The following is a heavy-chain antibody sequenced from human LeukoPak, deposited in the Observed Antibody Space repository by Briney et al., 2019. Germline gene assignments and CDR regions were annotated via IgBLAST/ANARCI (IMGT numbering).Heavy chain of an antibody. J-gene: IGHJ4*02. D-gene: IGHD1-26*01. Sequence: ASVNVSCKASGYTVISYYTHWVRQAPGQGLEWMGIINPSGGSTSYAQKFQGRITMTRDMSTSTVYMELSSLRSEDTAVYYCARWRSGSYHFDYWGQGTLVTVSS. CDR2: INPSGGST. CDR3: ARWRSGSYHFDY. CDR1: GYTVISYY. V-gene: IGHV1-46*01.